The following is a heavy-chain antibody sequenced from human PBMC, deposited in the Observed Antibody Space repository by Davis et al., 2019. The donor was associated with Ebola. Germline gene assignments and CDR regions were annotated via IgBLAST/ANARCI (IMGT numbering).Heavy chain of an antibody. V-gene: IGHV1-18*04. CDR3: ARVGSSWYDRPYRPYYFDY. Sequence: AASVKVSCKASGYTFTTYSIHWVRQAPGQGLEWMGWISAYNGNTNYAQKLQGRVTMTTDTSTSTAYMELRSLRSDDTAVYYCARVGSSWYDRPYRPYYFDYWGQGTLVTVSS. D-gene: IGHD6-13*01. CDR1: GYTFTTYS. J-gene: IGHJ4*02. CDR2: ISAYNGNT.